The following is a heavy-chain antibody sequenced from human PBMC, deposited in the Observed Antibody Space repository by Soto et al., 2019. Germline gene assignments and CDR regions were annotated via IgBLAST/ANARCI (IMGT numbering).Heavy chain of an antibody. J-gene: IGHJ4*02. CDR3: ARSLDFWSGYYNTRDTPFDY. CDR2: IIPIFGTA. V-gene: IGHV1-69*13. CDR1: GGTFSSYA. Sequence: VASVKVSCKASGGTFSSYAISWVRQAPGQGLEWMGGIIPIFGTANYAQKFQGRVTITADESTSTAYMELSSLRSEDTAVYYCARSLDFWSGYYNTRDTPFDYWGQGTLVTVSS. D-gene: IGHD3-3*01.